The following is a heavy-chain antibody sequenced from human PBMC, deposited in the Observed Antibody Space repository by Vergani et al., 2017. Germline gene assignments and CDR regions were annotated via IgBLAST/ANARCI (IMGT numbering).Heavy chain of an antibody. J-gene: IGHJ4*02. CDR3: TAADSETTDY. Sequence: EVQLVESGGGLVKTGGSLRLSCAASGFTFSNAWMSWVRQAPGKGLEWVGRIKRKTDGGTTDYAATVKGRFTISRDDSQNTLYLQMNSLKTEDTAVYYCTAADSETTDYWGQGTLVTVSS. CDR1: GFTFSNAW. CDR2: IKRKTDGGTT. V-gene: IGHV3-15*01. D-gene: IGHD1-26*01.